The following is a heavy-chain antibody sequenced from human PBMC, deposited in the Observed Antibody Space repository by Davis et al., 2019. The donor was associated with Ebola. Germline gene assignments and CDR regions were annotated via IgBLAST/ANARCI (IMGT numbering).Heavy chain of an antibody. J-gene: IGHJ4*02. CDR1: GFTFTNYN. Sequence: GESLKISCAASGFTFTNYNMNWVRQAPGKGLEWVAIIKTDGSSKYYVESVKGRFTISRDNAKNSLYLQMNSLRAEDTAVYYCARDRGWLQLDSWGQGTLVTVSS. D-gene: IGHD5-24*01. V-gene: IGHV3-7*01. CDR2: IKTDGSSK. CDR3: ARDRGWLQLDS.